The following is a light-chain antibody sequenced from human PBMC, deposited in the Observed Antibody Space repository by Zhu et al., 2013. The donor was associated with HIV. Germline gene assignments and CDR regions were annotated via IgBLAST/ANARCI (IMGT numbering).Light chain of an antibody. CDR2: GSS. V-gene: IGKV3-11*01. CDR1: RGIYSD. Sequence: EIVLTQSPGTLSLSPGERVTLSCRASRGIYSDLAWYQKKPGQPPRLLIYGSSNRATDIPDRFSGSGSGADFTLTISSLEPEDFAVYYCQQRSNWPRLTFGGGTKVEIK. J-gene: IGKJ4*01. CDR3: QQRSNWPRLT.